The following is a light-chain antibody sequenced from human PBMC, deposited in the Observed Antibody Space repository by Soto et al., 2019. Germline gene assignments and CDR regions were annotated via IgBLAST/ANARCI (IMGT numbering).Light chain of an antibody. CDR3: QQYDSSPTT. CDR1: QSVHSSH. V-gene: IGKV3-20*01. Sequence: EILLTQSPGTLSLSPGKRATLSCLASQSVHSSHLAWYQQRPGQPPRLLIYGASSRATGIPDRFSGSGSGTVFTLTISRLEPEDFAVYFCQQYDSSPTTFGQGTKVDI. J-gene: IGKJ1*01. CDR2: GAS.